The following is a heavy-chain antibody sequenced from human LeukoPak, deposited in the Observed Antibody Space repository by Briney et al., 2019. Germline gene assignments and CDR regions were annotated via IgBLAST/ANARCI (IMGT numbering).Heavy chain of an antibody. J-gene: IGHJ4*02. D-gene: IGHD2-15*01. CDR2: IWYDGSNK. CDR3: ASSYGSGSKGPVDY. V-gene: IGHV3-33*01. CDR1: GFTFSSYG. Sequence: GRSLRLSCAASGFTFSSYGMHWVRQAPGKGLEWVAVIWYDGSNKYYADSVKGRFTISRDNSKNTLYLQMNSLRAEDTAVYYCASSYGSGSKGPVDYWGQGTLVTVSS.